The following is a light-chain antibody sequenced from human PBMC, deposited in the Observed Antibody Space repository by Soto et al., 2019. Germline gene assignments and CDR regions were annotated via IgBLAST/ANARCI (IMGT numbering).Light chain of an antibody. CDR2: DVN. CDR3: CSYTSSSTHV. V-gene: IGLV2-14*03. CDR1: SSDVGGYNF. Sequence: QSALTQPASVSGSPGQSLTISCTGTSSDVGGYNFVSWYQQHPGKVPKLMIFDVNRRPSGVSDRCSGSKSGNTASLTISGLQAEDEGDYYCCSYTSSSTHVFGSGTKVTVL. J-gene: IGLJ1*01.